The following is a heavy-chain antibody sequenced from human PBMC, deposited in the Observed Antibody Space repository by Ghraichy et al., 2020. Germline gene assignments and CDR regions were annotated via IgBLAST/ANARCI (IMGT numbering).Heavy chain of an antibody. Sequence: SETLSLTCAVYGGSFSGYYWSWIRQPPGKGLEWIGEINHSGSTNYNPSLKSRVTISVDTSKNQFSLKLSSVTAADTAVYHCARARGYYYDSSGYFDYWGQGTLVTVSS. J-gene: IGHJ4*02. V-gene: IGHV4-34*01. CDR2: INHSGST. D-gene: IGHD3-22*01. CDR1: GGSFSGYY. CDR3: ARARGYYYDSSGYFDY.